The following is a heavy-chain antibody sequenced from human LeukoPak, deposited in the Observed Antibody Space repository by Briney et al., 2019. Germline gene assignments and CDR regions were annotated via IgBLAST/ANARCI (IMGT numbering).Heavy chain of an antibody. CDR1: GFTFSSYS. D-gene: IGHD6-6*01. CDR2: ISSSSSYI. Sequence: GGSLRLSCAASGFTFSSYSMNWVRQAPGKGLEWVSSISSSSSYIYYADSVKGRFTISRDNAKNSLYLQMNSLRAEDTAVYYCAKKGSSSIGGKGGWGQGTLVTVSS. J-gene: IGHJ4*02. V-gene: IGHV3-21*04. CDR3: AKKGSSSIGGKGG.